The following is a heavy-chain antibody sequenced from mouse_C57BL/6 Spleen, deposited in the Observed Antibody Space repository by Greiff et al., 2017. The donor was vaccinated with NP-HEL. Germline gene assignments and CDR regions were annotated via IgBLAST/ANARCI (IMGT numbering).Heavy chain of an antibody. V-gene: IGHV1-42*01. Sequence: VQLQQSGPELVKPGASVKISCKASGYSFTGYYMNWVKQSPEKSLEWIGEINPSTGGTTYNQKFKAKATLTVDKSSSTAYMQLKSLTSEDSAVYYCARSYYGSSYGYWGQGTTLTVSS. CDR2: INPSTGGT. CDR1: GYSFTGYY. CDR3: ARSYYGSSYGY. D-gene: IGHD1-1*01. J-gene: IGHJ2*01.